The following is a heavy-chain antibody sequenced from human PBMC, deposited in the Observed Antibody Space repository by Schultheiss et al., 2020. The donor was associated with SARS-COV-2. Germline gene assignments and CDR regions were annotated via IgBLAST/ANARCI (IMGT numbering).Heavy chain of an antibody. CDR3: AKGGVDYYYYGMDV. Sequence: GGSLRLSCAASGFTFSTYAMHWVRQAPGKGLEWVSSISSSSSYIYYADSVKGRFTISRDNSKNTLYLQMNSLRAEDTAVYYCAKGGVDYYYYGMDVWGQGTTVTVSS. CDR1: GFTFSTYA. CDR2: ISSSSSYI. V-gene: IGHV3-21*01. J-gene: IGHJ6*02. D-gene: IGHD2-15*01.